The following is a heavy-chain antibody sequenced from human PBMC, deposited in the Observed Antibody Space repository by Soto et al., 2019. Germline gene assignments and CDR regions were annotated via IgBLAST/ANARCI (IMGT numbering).Heavy chain of an antibody. CDR1: GFTFSSYG. D-gene: IGHD5-18*01. CDR2: ISYDGSNK. Sequence: GGSLRLSCAASGFTFSSYGMHWVRQAPGKGLEWVAVISYDGSNKYYADSVKGRFTISRDNSKNTLYLQMNSLRAEDTAVYYCAKDPGQLWLLLYYFDYWGQGTLVTVSS. CDR3: AKDPGQLWLLLYYFDY. J-gene: IGHJ4*02. V-gene: IGHV3-30*18.